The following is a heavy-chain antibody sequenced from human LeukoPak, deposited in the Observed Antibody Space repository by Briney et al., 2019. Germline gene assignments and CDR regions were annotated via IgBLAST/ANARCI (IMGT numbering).Heavy chain of an antibody. Sequence: GGSLRLSCAASGFTFSSYGMHWVRQAPGKGLEWVAVIWYDGGNKYYADSVKGRFTISRDNSKNTLYLQMNSLRAEDTAVYYCARELSSRFDYYYGMDVWGQGTTVTVSS. V-gene: IGHV3-33*01. CDR3: ARELSSRFDYYYGMDV. CDR2: IWYDGGNK. J-gene: IGHJ6*02. D-gene: IGHD3-3*01. CDR1: GFTFSSYG.